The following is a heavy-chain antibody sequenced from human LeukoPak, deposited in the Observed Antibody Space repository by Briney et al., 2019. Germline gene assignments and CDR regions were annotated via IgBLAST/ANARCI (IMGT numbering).Heavy chain of an antibody. V-gene: IGHV3-43D*03. CDR2: ISWDGGST. D-gene: IGHD3-16*01. Sequence: GGSLRLSCAASGFTFDDYAMHWVRQAPGKGLEWVSLISWDGGSTYYADSVKGRFTIFRDNSKNSLYLQMNSLRAEDTALYYCAKVTYWGESYYFDYWGQGTLVTVSS. CDR1: GFTFDDYA. CDR3: AKVTYWGESYYFDY. J-gene: IGHJ4*02.